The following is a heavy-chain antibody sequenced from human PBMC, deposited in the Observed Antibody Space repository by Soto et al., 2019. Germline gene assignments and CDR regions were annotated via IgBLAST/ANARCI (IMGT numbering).Heavy chain of an antibody. V-gene: IGHV3-13*04. CDR1: GFTFSSYD. J-gene: IGHJ4*02. CDR2: IGTTGDT. Sequence: GSLRLSCSASGFTFSSYDMRWVRQGTGKGLEWVSAIGTTGDTYYAGSVKGRFTISRENAKNSLYLQMNSLRAGDTAIYFCARAIGPTLFDYWGQGTLVTVSS. CDR3: ARAIGPTLFDY. D-gene: IGHD3-22*01.